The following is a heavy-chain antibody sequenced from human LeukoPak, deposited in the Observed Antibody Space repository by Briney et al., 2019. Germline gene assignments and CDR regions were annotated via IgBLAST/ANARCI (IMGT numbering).Heavy chain of an antibody. CDR2: IRSDGTGT. Sequence: PGGSLRLSCAASGFTFSSHWMCWVRHAPGKGLLWVSRIRSDGTGTTYADSVKGRFTISRDNAKNTLDLQMNSLRAEDTAVYYCATDMGEAVSGSYRFGLDVWGKGTTVTVSS. J-gene: IGHJ6*04. V-gene: IGHV3-74*01. CDR3: ATDMGEAVSGSYRFGLDV. D-gene: IGHD3-16*01. CDR1: GFTFSSHW.